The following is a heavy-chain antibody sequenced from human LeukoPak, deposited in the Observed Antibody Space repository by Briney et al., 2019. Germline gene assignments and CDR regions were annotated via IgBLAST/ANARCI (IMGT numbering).Heavy chain of an antibody. CDR2: ISAYDGNI. D-gene: IGHD3-3*01. CDR3: ARHPKITILGVLPWDYFDY. Sequence: ASVKVSCKASGYTFTNYGLSWVRQAPGQGVEWVGWISAYDGNIKYAQKFQGRVTMTTDTSTRTAYMDLRSLTADDTALYYCARHPKITILGVLPWDYFDYWGQGTLVTVSS. J-gene: IGHJ4*02. V-gene: IGHV1-18*01. CDR1: GYTFTNYG.